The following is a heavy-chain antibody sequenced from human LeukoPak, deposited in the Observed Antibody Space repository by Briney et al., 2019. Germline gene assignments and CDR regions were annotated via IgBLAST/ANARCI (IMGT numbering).Heavy chain of an antibody. CDR3: ATFSSRQTDYYGSGSRQYYFDY. J-gene: IGHJ4*02. D-gene: IGHD3-10*01. Sequence: ASVKVSCKVSGYTLTELSMHWVRQAPGKGLEWMGGFDPEDGETIYAQKFQGRVTTTEDTSTDTAYMELSSLRSEDTAVYYCATFSSRQTDYYGSGSRQYYFDYWGQGTLVTVSS. CDR2: FDPEDGET. CDR1: GYTLTELS. V-gene: IGHV1-24*01.